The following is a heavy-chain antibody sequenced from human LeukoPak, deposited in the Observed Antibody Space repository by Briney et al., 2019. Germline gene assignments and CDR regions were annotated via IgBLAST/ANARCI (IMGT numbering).Heavy chain of an antibody. CDR2: IIPIFGTA. Sequence: SVKVSCKASGGTFSSYAISWVRRAPGQGLEWMGGIIPIFGTANYAQKFQGRVTITADESTSTAYMELSSLRSEDTAVYYCARQGDSSGFYYYYYGMDVWGQGTTVTVSS. CDR3: ARQGDSSGFYYYYYGMDV. CDR1: GGTFSSYA. J-gene: IGHJ6*02. V-gene: IGHV1-69*13. D-gene: IGHD3-22*01.